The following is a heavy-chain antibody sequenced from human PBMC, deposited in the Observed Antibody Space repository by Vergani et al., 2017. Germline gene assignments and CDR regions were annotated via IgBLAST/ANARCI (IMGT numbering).Heavy chain of an antibody. D-gene: IGHD1-26*01. CDR3: ATYIVGGTGYFDY. CDR2: IKSKTDGGTT. J-gene: IGHJ4*02. V-gene: IGHV3-15*01. CDR1: GFTFSNAW. Sequence: EVQLLESGGGLVQPGGSLRLSCAASGFTFSNAWMSWVRQAPGKGLAWVGRIKSKTDGGTTDYAAPVKGRFTISRDDAKNTLYLQMNSLKTEDTAVYYGATYIVGGTGYFDYGGQGTLVSGSS.